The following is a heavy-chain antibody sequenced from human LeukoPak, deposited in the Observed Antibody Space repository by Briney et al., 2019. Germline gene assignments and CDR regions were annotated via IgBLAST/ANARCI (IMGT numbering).Heavy chain of an antibody. CDR1: GFTFSSYA. V-gene: IGHV3-23*01. J-gene: IGHJ4*02. CDR2: ISGSGGST. D-gene: IGHD2-15*01. Sequence: GGSLRLSCAASGFTFSSYAMSWVRQAPGKGLEWVSAISGSGGSTYYADSVKGRFTISRDNSKNTLYLQMNSLRAEDTAVYYCVTSTSYCSGGSCYDYWGQGTLVTVSS. CDR3: VTSTSYCSGGSCYDY.